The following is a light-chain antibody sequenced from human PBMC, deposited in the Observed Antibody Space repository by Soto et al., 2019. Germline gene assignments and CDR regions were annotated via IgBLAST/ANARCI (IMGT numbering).Light chain of an antibody. CDR1: SSDVGGYSF. CDR3: CSYAGSHYV. CDR2: DVS. V-gene: IGLV2-11*01. J-gene: IGLJ1*01. Sequence: QSALIQPRSVSGSPGQSVTISCTGTSSDVGGYSFVSWYQQHPGKAPKRMIYDVSKRPSGVPDRFSGSKSGNTASLTISGLQAADEADYYCCSYAGSHYVFGTGTKLTVL.